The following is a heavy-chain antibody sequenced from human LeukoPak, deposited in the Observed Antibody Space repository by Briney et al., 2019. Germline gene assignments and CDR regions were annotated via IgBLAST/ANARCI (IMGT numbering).Heavy chain of an antibody. Sequence: ASVKVSCKASGYTFTSYYMHWVRQAPGQGLEWMGIINPSGGSTSYAQKFQGRVTMTRDTSTSTVYMELSSLRSEDTAVYYCARGGDYCYDSRRSGRSGDKLDYWGQGTLVTVSS. V-gene: IGHV1-46*01. D-gene: IGHD3-22*01. CDR3: ARGGDYCYDSRRSGRSGDKLDY. CDR2: INPSGGST. J-gene: IGHJ4*02. CDR1: GYTFTSYY.